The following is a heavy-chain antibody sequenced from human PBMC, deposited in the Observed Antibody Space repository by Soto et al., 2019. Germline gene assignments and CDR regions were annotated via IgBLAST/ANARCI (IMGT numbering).Heavy chain of an antibody. CDR3: ARVFPDGWVEPGVVRGYLDT. Sequence: QGQLVQSGAEVKEPGSAVKVSCKAPADSFSSYGISWVRQAPGQGLEWMGGIIPIFGTTNYAEKFQGRVTITADESTNTAYMDSSSLRSEDTALYYCARVFPDGWVEPGVVRGYLDTWGRGTLVTVSS. CDR2: IIPIFGTT. D-gene: IGHD3-3*01. V-gene: IGHV1-69*19. J-gene: IGHJ4*02. CDR1: ADSFSSYG.